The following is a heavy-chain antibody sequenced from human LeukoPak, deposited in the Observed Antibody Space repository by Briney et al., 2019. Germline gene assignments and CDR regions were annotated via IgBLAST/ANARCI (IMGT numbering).Heavy chain of an antibody. J-gene: IGHJ4*02. D-gene: IGHD4-17*01. V-gene: IGHV3-21*01. CDR2: VSPSGSHK. CDR3: AKGGGDYVNFDY. Sequence: GGSLRLSCAASGFTFNTYSMNWVRQASGKGLEWVSYVSPSGSHKYYADSVKGRFSVSRDNAKNSLYLQMNSLRAEDTAVYYCAKGGGDYVNFDYWGQGTLVSVSS. CDR1: GFTFNTYS.